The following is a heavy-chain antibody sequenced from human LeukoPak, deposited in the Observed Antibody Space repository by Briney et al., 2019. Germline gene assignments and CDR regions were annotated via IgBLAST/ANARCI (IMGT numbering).Heavy chain of an antibody. CDR1: GFTFSSYG. Sequence: PGRSLRLSCAASGFTFSSYGMHWVRQAPGKGLEWVAVIWYDGSNKYYADSVKGRFTISRDNSKNTLYLQMNSLRAEDTAAYYCAKGSLVGATTPFDYWGQGTLVTVSS. V-gene: IGHV3-33*06. D-gene: IGHD1-26*01. J-gene: IGHJ4*02. CDR3: AKGSLVGATTPFDY. CDR2: IWYDGSNK.